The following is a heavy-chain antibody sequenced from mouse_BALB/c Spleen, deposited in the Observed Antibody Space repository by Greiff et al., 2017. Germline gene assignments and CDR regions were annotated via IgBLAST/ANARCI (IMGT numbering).Heavy chain of an antibody. CDR2: ISYSGST. D-gene: IGHD2-14*01. CDR1: GDSITSGY. CDR3: AIAYYRYDGYYAMDY. V-gene: IGHV3-8*02. Sequence: EVQLVESGPSLVKPSQTLSLTCSFTGDSITSGYWNWIRKFPGNKLEYMGYISYSGSTYYNPSLKSRISITRDTSKNQYYLQLNSVTTEDTATYYCAIAYYRYDGYYAMDYWGQGTSVTVSS. J-gene: IGHJ4*01.